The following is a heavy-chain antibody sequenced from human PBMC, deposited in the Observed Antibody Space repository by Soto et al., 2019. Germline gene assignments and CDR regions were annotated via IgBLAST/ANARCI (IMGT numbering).Heavy chain of an antibody. CDR3: ARTRAVWFDP. D-gene: IGHD6-19*01. J-gene: IGHJ5*02. CDR2: IYYSGST. V-gene: IGHV4-39*01. Sequence: SETKSLTCTVAGGSISSSSYYWGWIRQPPGKGLEWIGSIYYSGSTYYNPSLKSRVTISVDTSKNQFSLKLSSVTAADTAVYYCARTRAVWFDPWGQGTLVTVSS. CDR1: GGSISSSSYY.